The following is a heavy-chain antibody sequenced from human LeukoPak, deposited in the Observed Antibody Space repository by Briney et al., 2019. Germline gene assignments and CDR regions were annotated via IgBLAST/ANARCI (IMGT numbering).Heavy chain of an antibody. CDR1: GFAFSFFA. J-gene: IGHJ5*01. CDR2: INANSGTR. D-gene: IGHD6-19*01. CDR3: AKPISGGLAVTADWFAP. Sequence: GGSLRLSCEASGFAFSFFAMSWLRQAPGKGLEWVSTINANSGTRSYAASVRGRFTISRDNSKNTLYLQLNTLRADDTAVYYCAKPISGGLAVTADWFAPWGQGTPVVVSS. V-gene: IGHV3-23*01.